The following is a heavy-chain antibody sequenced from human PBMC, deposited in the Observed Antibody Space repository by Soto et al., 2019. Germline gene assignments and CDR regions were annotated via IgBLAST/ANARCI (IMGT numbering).Heavy chain of an antibody. CDR2: ISGSGGNNK. J-gene: IGHJ4*02. D-gene: IGHD3-10*01. CDR3: ARDDEGGSYCDLGY. V-gene: IGHV3-23*01. Sequence: GVSLRLSCAASGFTFSSYSMNWVRQAPGKGLEWVSAISGSGGNNKYYADSVKGRFTISRDNSKNTLYLQMNSLRTEDTAIYYCARDDEGGSYCDLGYWGQGTLVTVSS. CDR1: GFTFSSYS.